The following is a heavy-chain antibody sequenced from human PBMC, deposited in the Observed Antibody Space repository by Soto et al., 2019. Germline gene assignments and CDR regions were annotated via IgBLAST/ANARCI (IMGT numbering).Heavy chain of an antibody. D-gene: IGHD6-19*01. CDR1: GFAFSTYS. CDR2: ISSSTSTI. Sequence: GGSLSLSCSASGFAFSTYSMNWVRQAPGKGLEWVSYISSSTSTIYYADSVKGRFTISRDNSKNTLYLQMNSLRAEDTAVYYCAKKQIAVAGTSDYWGQGTLVTVSS. CDR3: AKKQIAVAGTSDY. V-gene: IGHV3-48*01. J-gene: IGHJ4*02.